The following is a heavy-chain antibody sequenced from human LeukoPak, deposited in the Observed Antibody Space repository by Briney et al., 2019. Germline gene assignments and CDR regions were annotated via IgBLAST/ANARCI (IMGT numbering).Heavy chain of an antibody. Sequence: SETLSLTCAVYGGSFSGYYWSWIRQPPGKGLEWIGEINHSGSTNYNPSPKSRVTISVDTSKNQFSLKVTSVTAADTAVYYCARGPGDLEYFAYWGQGTLVTVSS. CDR2: INHSGST. J-gene: IGHJ4*02. CDR1: GGSFSGYY. D-gene: IGHD3-10*01. CDR3: ARGPGDLEYFAY. V-gene: IGHV4-34*01.